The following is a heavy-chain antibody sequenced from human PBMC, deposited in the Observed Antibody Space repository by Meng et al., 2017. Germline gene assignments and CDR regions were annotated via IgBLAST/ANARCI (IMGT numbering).Heavy chain of an antibody. Sequence: QVQVVQYGAEVKKPGASVKVSCKASGYTFTSYAMHWVRQAPGQRLEWMGWINAGNGNTKYSQKFQGRVTITRDTSASTAYMELSSLRSEDTAVYYCARVLPATIFGVVIDSWFDPWGQGTLVTVSS. D-gene: IGHD3-3*01. CDR2: INAGNGNT. CDR1: GYTFTSYA. V-gene: IGHV1-3*01. J-gene: IGHJ5*02. CDR3: ARVLPATIFGVVIDSWFDP.